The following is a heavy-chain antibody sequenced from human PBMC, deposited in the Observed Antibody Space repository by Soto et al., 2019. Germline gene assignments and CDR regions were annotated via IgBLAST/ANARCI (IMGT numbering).Heavy chain of an antibody. CDR3: ARVQIYYGLGRTGVGWFDP. J-gene: IGHJ5*02. D-gene: IGHD3-10*01. CDR2: IYYSGST. CDR1: GGSISSSSYY. V-gene: IGHV4-39*01. Sequence: SETLSLTCTVSGGSISSSSYYWGWIRQPPGKGLEWIGSIYYSGSTYYNPSLKSRVTISVDTSKNQFSLKLSSVTAADTAVYYCARVQIYYGLGRTGVGWFDPWGQGTLVTVSS.